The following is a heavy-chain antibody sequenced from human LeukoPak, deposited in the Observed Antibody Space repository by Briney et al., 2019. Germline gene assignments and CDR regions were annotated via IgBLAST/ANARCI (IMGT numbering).Heavy chain of an antibody. CDR3: AGESVDTAMTFDY. V-gene: IGHV1-69*05. J-gene: IGHJ4*02. CDR2: IIPIFGTA. CDR1: GGTFSSYA. D-gene: IGHD5-18*01. Sequence: ASVKVSCKASGGTFSSYAISWVRQAPGQGLEWMGRIIPIFGTANYAQKFQGRVTITTDESTSTAYMELSSLRSEDTAVYYCAGESVDTAMTFDYWGQGTLVTVSS.